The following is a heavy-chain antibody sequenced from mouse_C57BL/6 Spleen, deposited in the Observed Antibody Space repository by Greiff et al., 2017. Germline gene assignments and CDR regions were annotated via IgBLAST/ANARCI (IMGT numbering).Heavy chain of an antibody. V-gene: IGHV1-82*01. D-gene: IGHD2-4*01. Sequence: QVQLQQSGPELVKPGASVKISCKASGYAFSSSWMNWVKQRPGKGLEWIGRIYPGDGDTNYNGKFKGKATLTADKSSSTAYMQLSSLTSEDSAVYFCARSDYDAAYAMDYWGQGTSVTVSS. CDR2: IYPGDGDT. J-gene: IGHJ4*01. CDR1: GYAFSSSW. CDR3: ARSDYDAAYAMDY.